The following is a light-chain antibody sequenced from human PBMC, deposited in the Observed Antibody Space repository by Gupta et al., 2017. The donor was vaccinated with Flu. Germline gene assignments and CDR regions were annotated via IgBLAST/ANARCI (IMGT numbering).Light chain of an antibody. CDR1: QSLLHSNGYNY. CDR2: LGS. J-gene: IGKJ2*03. V-gene: IGKV2-28*01. CDR3: MQALQTPYS. Sequence: DIVMTQSSLSLPVTPGASASISCRSSQSLLHSNGYNYLDWYLQKPGQSPQLLIYLGSNRASGVPDRFSGSGSGTDFTLKISRVEAEDVGVYYCMQALQTPYSLGQGTKLEIK.